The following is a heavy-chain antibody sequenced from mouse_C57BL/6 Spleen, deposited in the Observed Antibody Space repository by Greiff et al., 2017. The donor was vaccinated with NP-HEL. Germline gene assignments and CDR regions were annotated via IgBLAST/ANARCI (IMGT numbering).Heavy chain of an antibody. CDR3: AREGGYYGLYAMDY. D-gene: IGHD1-2*01. CDR1: GYTFTSYW. V-gene: IGHV1-61*01. CDR2: IYPSDSET. J-gene: IGHJ4*01. Sequence: QVQLQQPGAELVRPGSSVKLSCKASGYTFTSYWMDWVKQRPGQGLEWIGNIYPSDSETPYNQKFKDKATLTVDKSSSTAYMQLSSLTSEDSAVYYCAREGGYYGLYAMDYWGQGTSVTVSS.